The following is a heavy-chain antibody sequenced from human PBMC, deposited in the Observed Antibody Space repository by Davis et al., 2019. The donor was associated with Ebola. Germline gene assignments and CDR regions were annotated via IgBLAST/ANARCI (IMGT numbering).Heavy chain of an antibody. CDR3: ARAAESELGSESPHVEI. D-gene: IGHD1-7*01. CDR1: GGSMSPYS. Sequence: PSETLSLTCTLSGGSMSPYSCHRVRQSPGKGVGSIGHICLRGSTDYDPSLKSRVTISVDTSKQQFTLNVRSVTAEDTAFYYCARAAESELGSESPHVEIWGQGTLVAVSS. V-gene: IGHV4-59*01. J-gene: IGHJ4*02. CDR2: ICLRGST.